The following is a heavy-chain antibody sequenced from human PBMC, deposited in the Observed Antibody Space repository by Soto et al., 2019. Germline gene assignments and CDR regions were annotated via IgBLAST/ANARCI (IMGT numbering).Heavy chain of an antibody. D-gene: IGHD2-15*01. CDR3: AREVVGGAGRDFDD. Sequence: ASVKVSCKAPGSTFTSYGLHGGRRAGGQGLEWMGWISAYNGNTNYAQKLQGRVTMTTDTTTSTAYMELRSRASDDTAVYYCAREVVGGAGRDFDDWGRG. CDR1: GSTFTSYG. CDR2: ISAYNGNT. V-gene: IGHV1-18*01. J-gene: IGHJ4*02.